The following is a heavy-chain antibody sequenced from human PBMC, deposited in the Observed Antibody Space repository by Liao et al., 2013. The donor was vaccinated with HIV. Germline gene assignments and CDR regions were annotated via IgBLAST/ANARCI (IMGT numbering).Heavy chain of an antibody. CDR1: GGSINNYY. CDR2: IYYRGST. Sequence: QLQLQESGPGLVKSSETLSLTCTVSGGSINNYYWSWIRQSPGKGLEWIGYIYYRGSTNYNPSFASRITISVDTPKKEVSLKLISVTTADTAVYYCARWLGNDHGLDYWG. D-gene: IGHD5-12*01. V-gene: IGHV4-59*01. CDR3: ARWLGNDHGLDY. J-gene: IGHJ4*01.